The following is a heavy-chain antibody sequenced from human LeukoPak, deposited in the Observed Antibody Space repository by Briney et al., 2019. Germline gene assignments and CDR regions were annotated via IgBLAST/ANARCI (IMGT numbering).Heavy chain of an antibody. V-gene: IGHV4-34*01. J-gene: IGHJ5*02. CDR2: INHSGST. D-gene: IGHD2-15*01. Sequence: PSETLSLTCAVYGGSFSGYYWSWIRQPPGKGLEWIGEINHSGSTNHNPSLKSRVTISVDTSKNQFSLKLSSVTAADTAVYYCARNDCSGGSCYPPASWGQGTLVTVSS. CDR1: GGSFSGYY. CDR3: ARNDCSGGSCYPPAS.